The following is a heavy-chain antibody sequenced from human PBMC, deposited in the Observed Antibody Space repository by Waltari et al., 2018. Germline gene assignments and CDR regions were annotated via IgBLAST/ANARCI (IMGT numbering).Heavy chain of an antibody. CDR2: ITGSGDLI. Sequence: EVQLVESGGGLVTPGGALTLSCAASVSSFRSSSMNWVRQAPGKGLGWVASITGSGDLIYYADSVTGRVTIYRDNAKNTLFLQVNSLRAEDTGIYYCARNGVGYEYYYMDVWGKGTAVTVSS. CDR1: VSSFRSSS. CDR3: ARNGVGYEYYYMDV. J-gene: IGHJ6*03. D-gene: IGHD2-8*01. V-gene: IGHV3-21*01.